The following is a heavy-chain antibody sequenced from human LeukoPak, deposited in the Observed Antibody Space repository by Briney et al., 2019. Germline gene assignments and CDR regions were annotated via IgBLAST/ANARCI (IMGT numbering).Heavy chain of an antibody. CDR3: ARDSGNYYYYYMDV. CDR1: GGSISSYY. J-gene: IGHJ6*03. D-gene: IGHD1-26*01. CDR2: IYTSGST. Sequence: PSETLSHTCTVSGGSISSYYWSWIRQPAGKGLEWIGRIYTSGSTNYNPSLKSRVTMSVDTSKNQLSLKLSSVTAADTAVYYCARDSGNYYYYYMDVWGKGTTVTASS. V-gene: IGHV4-4*07.